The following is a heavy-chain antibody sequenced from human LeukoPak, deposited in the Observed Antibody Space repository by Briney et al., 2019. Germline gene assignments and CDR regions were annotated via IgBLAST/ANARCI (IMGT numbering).Heavy chain of an antibody. J-gene: IGHJ4*03. CDR3: ASEKYSGSYYDY. V-gene: IGHV3-48*01. D-gene: IGHD1-26*01. CDR1: GFIFSVYR. CDR2: ISSGSSII. Sequence: PGGSLRLSCAASGFIFSVYRMNWVRQAPGKGLEWLSYISSGSSIIYYADSVKGRFTVSRDDAKNSLFLQLNSLRVEDTAVYYCASEKYSGSYYDYWGHGTLVTVSS.